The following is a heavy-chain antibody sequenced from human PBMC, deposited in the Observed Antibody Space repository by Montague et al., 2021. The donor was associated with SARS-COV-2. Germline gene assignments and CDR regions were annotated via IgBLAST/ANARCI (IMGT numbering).Heavy chain of an antibody. D-gene: IGHD1-26*01. CDR2: IRTTGHT. CDR3: ARFGSGTLEFDL. J-gene: IGHJ4*02. CDR1: GASISTGIYY. Sequence: TLSLTCTLSGASISTGIYYWSWIRQPAGKGLEWIGRIRTTGHTDYXTPLESRVFMSVDTSTNQFSLSLTSVTAADTAVYFCARFGSGTLEFDLWGQGTLVTVSS. V-gene: IGHV4-61*02.